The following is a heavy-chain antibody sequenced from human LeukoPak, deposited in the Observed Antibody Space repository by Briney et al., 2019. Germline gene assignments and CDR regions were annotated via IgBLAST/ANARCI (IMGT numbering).Heavy chain of an antibody. CDR1: GFTFSDFA. J-gene: IGHJ5*02. CDR2: TTDIGGNT. CDR3: AKDHSRSPGDWIDP. D-gene: IGHD3-10*01. Sequence: GGSLRLSCEASGFTFSDFAMTWVRQAPGRGLEWVSSTTDIGGNTYYADSVKGRFTISRDNSKNTLYLQLNSLRPEDTAVYHCAKDHSRSPGDWIDPWGQGTLVTVSS. V-gene: IGHV3-23*01.